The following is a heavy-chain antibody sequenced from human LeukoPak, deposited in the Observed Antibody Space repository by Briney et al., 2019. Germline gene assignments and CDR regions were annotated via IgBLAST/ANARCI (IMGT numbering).Heavy chain of an antibody. V-gene: IGHV3-30*02. CDR1: GFTFSSYE. CDR2: IRYDGSNK. D-gene: IGHD2-8*01. CDR3: ARDQVVLMVYATPPGAFDY. Sequence: GGSLRLSCVDSGFTFSSYEMNWVRQAPGKGLEWVAFIRYDGSNKYYADSVKGRFTISRDNSKNTLYLQMNSLRAEDTAVYYCARDQVVLMVYATPPGAFDYWGQGTLVTVSS. J-gene: IGHJ4*02.